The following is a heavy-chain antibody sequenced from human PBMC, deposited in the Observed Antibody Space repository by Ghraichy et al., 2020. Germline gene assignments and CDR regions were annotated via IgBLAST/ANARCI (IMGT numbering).Heavy chain of an antibody. CDR2: ISAYNGNT. D-gene: IGHD5-18*01. Sequence: ASVKVSCKASGYTFTSYGISWVRQAPGQGLEWMGWISAYNGNTNYAQKLQGRVTMTTDTSTSTAYMELRSLRSDDTAVYYCARSAPTAMAKTWFDPWGQGTLVTVSS. V-gene: IGHV1-18*01. J-gene: IGHJ5*02. CDR1: GYTFTSYG. CDR3: ARSAPTAMAKTWFDP.